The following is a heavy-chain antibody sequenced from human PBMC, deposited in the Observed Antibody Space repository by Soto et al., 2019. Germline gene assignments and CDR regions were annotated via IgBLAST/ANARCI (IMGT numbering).Heavy chain of an antibody. Sequence: GGSLRLSCAASGFTFSSYAMSWVRQSPGKGLEWVSAISGSGGSTYYADSVKGRFTISRDNSKNTLYLQMNSLRAEDTAVYYCAKDDFGYSNYPDVVYYYYGMDVWGQGTTVTVSS. CDR2: ISGSGGST. J-gene: IGHJ6*02. V-gene: IGHV3-23*01. CDR1: GFTFSSYA. CDR3: AKDDFGYSNYPDVVYYYYGMDV. D-gene: IGHD4-4*01.